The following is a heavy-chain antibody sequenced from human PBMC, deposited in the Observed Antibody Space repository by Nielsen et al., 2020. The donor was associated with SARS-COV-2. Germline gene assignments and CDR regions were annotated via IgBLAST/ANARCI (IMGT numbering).Heavy chain of an antibody. Sequence: SETLSLTCAVYGGSFSGYYWSWIRQPPGKGLEWIGEINHSGSTNYNPSLKSRVTISVDTSKNQFSLKLSSVTAADTAVYYCARGHPPMVRGVIIPPSVYYYGMDVWGQGTTVTVSS. CDR2: INHSGST. CDR1: GGSFSGYY. CDR3: ARGHPPMVRGVIIPPSVYYYGMDV. V-gene: IGHV4-34*01. D-gene: IGHD3-10*01. J-gene: IGHJ6*02.